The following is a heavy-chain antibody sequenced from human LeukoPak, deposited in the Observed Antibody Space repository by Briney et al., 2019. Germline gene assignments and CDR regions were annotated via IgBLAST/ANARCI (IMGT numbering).Heavy chain of an antibody. Sequence: ASVKVSCKASGYTFTSYGISWVRQAPGQGLEWMGWISAYNGNTNYAQKLQGRVTMTTDTSTSTACMELRSLRSDDTAVYYCAYSSFSPNYFDYWGQGTLVTVSS. J-gene: IGHJ4*02. CDR1: GYTFTSYG. CDR2: ISAYNGNT. CDR3: AYSSFSPNYFDY. D-gene: IGHD3-22*01. V-gene: IGHV1-18*01.